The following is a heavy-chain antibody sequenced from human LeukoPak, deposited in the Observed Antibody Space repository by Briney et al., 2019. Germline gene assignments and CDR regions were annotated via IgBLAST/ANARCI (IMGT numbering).Heavy chain of an antibody. CDR3: ARHKASSSWYYLDL. J-gene: IGHJ4*02. CDR1: GGSISSSSYY. Sequence: SETLSLTCTVSGGSISSSSYYWGWIRQPPGKGLEWICFFYYTGSTYYNPSLKSRVTISVDTSKNQFSLKLSSVTAADTAVYYCARHKASSSWYYLDLWGQGTLVTVSS. CDR2: FYYTGST. D-gene: IGHD6-13*01. V-gene: IGHV4-39*01.